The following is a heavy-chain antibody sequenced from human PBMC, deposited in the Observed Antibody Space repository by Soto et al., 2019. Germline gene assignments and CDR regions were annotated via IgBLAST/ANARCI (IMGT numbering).Heavy chain of an antibody. CDR3: ARSGDYVRDYFDY. CDR1: GGSISSSSYY. CDR2: IYYSGST. J-gene: IGHJ4*02. D-gene: IGHD4-17*01. Sequence: QLQESGPGLVKPSETLSLTCTVSGGSISSSSYYWGWIRQPPGKGLEWIGSIYYSGSTYYNPSLNSRITISVDTSKNQFSLRLSSVTAADTAVYFCARSGDYVRDYFDYWGQGTLVTVSS. V-gene: IGHV4-39*01.